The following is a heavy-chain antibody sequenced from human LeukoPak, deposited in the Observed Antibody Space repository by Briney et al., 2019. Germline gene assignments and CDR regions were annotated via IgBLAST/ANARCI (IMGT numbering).Heavy chain of an antibody. Sequence: SLRLSCAASGFTISSYPMHWVRQAPGKGLEWVAVISYDGSNKYYADSVEGRFTISRDNSKNTLYLQMNSLRTDDTAIYYCAKDQGPDYAPYGSATQFYWGQGALVTVSS. D-gene: IGHD4-17*01. V-gene: IGHV3-30-3*01. CDR2: ISYDGSNK. CDR1: GFTISSYP. J-gene: IGHJ4*02. CDR3: AKDQGPDYAPYGSATQFY.